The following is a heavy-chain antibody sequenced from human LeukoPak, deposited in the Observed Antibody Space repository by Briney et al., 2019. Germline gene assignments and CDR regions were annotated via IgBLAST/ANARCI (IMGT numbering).Heavy chain of an antibody. V-gene: IGHV3-30-3*01. CDR2: ISYDGSNK. D-gene: IGHD6-13*01. CDR1: GFTFSSYA. CDR3: ARDTISNWASDF. J-gene: IGHJ4*02. Sequence: GRSLRLSCAASGFTFSSYAMHWVRQAPGKGLEWVAVISYDGSNKYYADSVKGRFTISRDSAKNYLYLQMTSLRAEDTAFYYCARDTISNWASDFWGQGTLVTVSS.